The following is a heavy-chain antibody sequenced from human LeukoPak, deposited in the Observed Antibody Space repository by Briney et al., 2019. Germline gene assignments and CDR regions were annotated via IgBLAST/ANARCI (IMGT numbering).Heavy chain of an antibody. CDR2: ISGSGGST. CDR1: GFTFSSYG. D-gene: IGHD2-15*01. Sequence: GRSPRLSCAASGFTFSSYGMSWVRQAPGKGLEWVSGISGSGGSTYYVDSVKGRFTISRDNSKNTLYLQMNSLTVEDTAIYYCAKGSISGVVLVPATCAPNDYWGQGTLVTVSS. CDR3: AKGSISGVVLVPATCAPNDY. J-gene: IGHJ4*02. V-gene: IGHV3-23*01.